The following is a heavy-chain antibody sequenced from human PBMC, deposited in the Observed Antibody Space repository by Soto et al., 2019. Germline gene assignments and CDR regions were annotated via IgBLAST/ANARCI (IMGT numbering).Heavy chain of an antibody. CDR3: VREGPISGTGAFDI. CDR2: VWSDGNHK. CDR1: GFTFNIHG. V-gene: IGHV3-33*01. D-gene: IGHD6-25*01. Sequence: QVQLVESGGGVVQPGRTLRLSCAASGFTFNIHGMHWVRQAPGKGLEWVAVVWSDGNHKFYADSVRGRFTISRDNSNNTLDLQVDSLRVEDTGVYYCVREGPISGTGAFDIWGQGTKVTVSS. J-gene: IGHJ3*02.